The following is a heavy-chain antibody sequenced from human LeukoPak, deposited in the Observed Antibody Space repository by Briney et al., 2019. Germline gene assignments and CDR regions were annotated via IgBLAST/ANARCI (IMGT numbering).Heavy chain of an antibody. V-gene: IGHV3-9*01. J-gene: IGHJ4*02. Sequence: GRSLRLSSAASGSTFDDFAMHWVRQALGKGLEWVLGISWNSGSIGYADSVQGRFTISRDNGKNSLYLQMNNLSAENTALYYFAKFDGATASYFDYWGQGTLVTVSS. CDR1: GSTFDDFA. CDR3: AKFDGATASYFDY. D-gene: IGHD4-17*01. CDR2: ISWNSGSI.